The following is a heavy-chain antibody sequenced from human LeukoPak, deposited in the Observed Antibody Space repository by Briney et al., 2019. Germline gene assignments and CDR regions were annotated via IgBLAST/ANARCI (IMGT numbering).Heavy chain of an antibody. CDR1: GFTFSSYA. Sequence: GSLRLSCAAFGFTFSSYAMTWVRQAPGKGLEWVSTISGGGGSTNYTDSVKGRFTISRDNSKNTLYLQMNSLRAEDTAVYYCAKRSEDWGQGTLVTVSS. J-gene: IGHJ4*02. CDR2: ISGGGGST. V-gene: IGHV3-23*01. CDR3: AKRSED.